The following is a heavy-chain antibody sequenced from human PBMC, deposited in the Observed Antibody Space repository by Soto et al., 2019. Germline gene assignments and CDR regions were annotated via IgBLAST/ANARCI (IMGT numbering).Heavy chain of an antibody. CDR1: GYTFTSYG. V-gene: IGHV1-18*01. CDR2: ISAYNGNT. Sequence: QVQLVQSGAEVKKPGASVKVSCKASGYTFTSYGISWVRQAPGQGLEWMGWISAYNGNTNYAQKRSGRVTMTTDTSTSTAYMGLRSLGSDDTAVYYCARDFANYDYIWGSYRYRGGFDYWGQGTLVTVSS. CDR3: ARDFANYDYIWGSYRYRGGFDY. J-gene: IGHJ4*02. D-gene: IGHD3-16*02.